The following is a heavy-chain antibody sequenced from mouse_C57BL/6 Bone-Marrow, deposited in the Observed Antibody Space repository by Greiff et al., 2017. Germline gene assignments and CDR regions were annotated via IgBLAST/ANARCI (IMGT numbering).Heavy chain of an antibody. CDR3: TTGNFDY. J-gene: IGHJ2*01. V-gene: IGHV14-4*01. CDR2: IDPENGDT. Sequence: DVKLQESGAELVRPGASVKSSCTASGFNIKDDYMHWVKQRPEQGLEWIGWIDPENGDTEYASKFQGKATITADTSSNTAYLQLSSLTSEDTAVYYCTTGNFDYWGQGTTLTVSS. CDR1: GFNIKDDY.